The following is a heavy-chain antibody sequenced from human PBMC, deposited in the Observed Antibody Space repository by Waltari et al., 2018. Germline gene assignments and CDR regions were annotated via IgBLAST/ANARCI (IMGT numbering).Heavy chain of an antibody. J-gene: IGHJ4*02. D-gene: IGHD2-15*01. V-gene: IGHV1-8*01. CDR3: ARGQGPYCSGGSCYSGEDY. CDR2: MNPNSGNT. Sequence: QVQLVQSGAEVKKTGASVKVSCKASGYTFTSYDINWVRQATGQGLEWMGWMNPNSGNTGYAQKFQGRVTMTRNTYISTAYMELSSLRSEDTAVYYCARGQGPYCSGGSCYSGEDYWGQGTLVTVSS. CDR1: GYTFTSYD.